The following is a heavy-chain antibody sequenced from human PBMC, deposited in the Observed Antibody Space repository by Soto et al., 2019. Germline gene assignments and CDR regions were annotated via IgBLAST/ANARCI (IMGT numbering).Heavy chain of an antibody. Sequence: ASVKVSCKASGYTFTGYYMHWVRQAPGQGLEWMGWINPNSGGTNYAQKLQGWVTMTRDTSISTAYMELSRLRSDDTAVYYCARSTPQSYGSSTGYYYYGMDVWGQGTTVTAP. CDR3: ARSTPQSYGSSTGYYYYGMDV. CDR2: INPNSGGT. CDR1: GYTFTGYY. V-gene: IGHV1-2*04. D-gene: IGHD6-6*01. J-gene: IGHJ6*02.